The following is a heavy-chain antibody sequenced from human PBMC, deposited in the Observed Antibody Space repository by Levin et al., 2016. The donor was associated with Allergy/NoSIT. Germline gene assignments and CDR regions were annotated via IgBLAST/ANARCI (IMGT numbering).Heavy chain of an antibody. CDR2: INHSGST. CDR3: ARRLYYYYYMDV. V-gene: IGHV4-34*01. D-gene: IGHD2-21*01. Sequence: PPGKGLEWIGEINHSGSTNYNPSLKSRVTISVDTSKNQFSLKLSSVTAADTAVYYCARRLYYYYYMDVWGKGTTVTVSS. J-gene: IGHJ6*03.